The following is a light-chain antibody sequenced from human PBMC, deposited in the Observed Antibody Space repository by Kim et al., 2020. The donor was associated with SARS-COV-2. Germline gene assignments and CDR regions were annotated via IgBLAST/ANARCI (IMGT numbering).Light chain of an antibody. CDR3: AAWDDSRNGPV. V-gene: IGLV1-44*01. CDR2: SNN. Sequence: GQRVTISCSGSRSNIGSNSVTWYQQRPGTAPKLLIYSNNYRPSGVTDRFSGSKSGTSASLAIRGLQSEDGADYYCAAWDDSRNGPVFGGGTQLTVL. J-gene: IGLJ3*02. CDR1: RSNIGSNS.